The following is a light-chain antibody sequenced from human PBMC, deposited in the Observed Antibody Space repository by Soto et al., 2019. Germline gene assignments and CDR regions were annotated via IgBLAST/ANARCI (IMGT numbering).Light chain of an antibody. J-gene: IGKJ1*01. Sequence: EIVMTQSPATLSVSPGERATLSCRASQSVSSNLAWYQQKPGQAPRLLISGASTRATGIPARFSGSGSGTEFTLTISSLQSEDFAVYYCQQYNNWQGTFGQGTKVDIK. V-gene: IGKV3-15*01. CDR3: QQYNNWQGT. CDR2: GAS. CDR1: QSVSSN.